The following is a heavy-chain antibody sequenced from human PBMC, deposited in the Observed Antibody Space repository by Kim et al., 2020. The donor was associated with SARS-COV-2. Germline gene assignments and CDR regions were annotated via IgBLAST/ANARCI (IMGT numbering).Heavy chain of an antibody. Sequence: GGSLRLSCAASGFTFDDYAMHWVRQAPGKGLEWVSGISWNSGSIGYADSVKGRFTISRDNAKNSLYLQMNSLRAEDTALYYCAKDMTYDSSGSFDYWGQGTLVTVSS. V-gene: IGHV3-9*01. CDR3: AKDMTYDSSGSFDY. CDR1: GFTFDDYA. CDR2: ISWNSGSI. J-gene: IGHJ4*02. D-gene: IGHD3-22*01.